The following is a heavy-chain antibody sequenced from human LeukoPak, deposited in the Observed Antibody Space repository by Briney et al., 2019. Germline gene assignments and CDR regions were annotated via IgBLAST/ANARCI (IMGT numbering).Heavy chain of an antibody. CDR3: ARQPDLPHSHFDY. CDR1: GGSISTSAYY. J-gene: IGHJ4*02. Sequence: SETLSLTCIVSGGSISTSAYYWGWIRQPPGEGLQWIGSIYYSGNAYYNSSLKSRVTISVDTSTSQFSLRLSSVTAADTAVYYCARQPDLPHSHFDYWGQGTLVTVS. CDR2: IYYSGNA. V-gene: IGHV4-39*01.